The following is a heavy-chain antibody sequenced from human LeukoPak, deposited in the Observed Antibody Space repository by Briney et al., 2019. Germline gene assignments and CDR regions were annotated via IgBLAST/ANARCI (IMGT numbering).Heavy chain of an antibody. CDR2: IYIGGRT. CDR3: TRFFRDGSGWYEGRDY. CDR1: GFPVSSYY. D-gene: IGHD6-19*01. Sequence: PVGSPPVSRAASGFPVSSYYMSWVRQAPGKGLEWVSVIYIGGRTYYADSVTGRFTITRDNSKNSLYLQLNSLRAEDTAVYYCTRFFRDGSGWYEGRDYWGQGIPVTVSS. J-gene: IGHJ4*02. V-gene: IGHV3-53*01.